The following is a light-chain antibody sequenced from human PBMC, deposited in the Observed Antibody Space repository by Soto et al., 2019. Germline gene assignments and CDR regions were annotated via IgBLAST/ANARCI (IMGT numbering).Light chain of an antibody. CDR3: LSKTSSISYV. Sequence: QSALTQPASVSVSPGQSITISCTGTTSDVGGYTYVSWYQQHPGKVPKLLIHEVSNRPSGVANRFSGSKSGNTASLTISGLQAEDEADYYCLSKTSSISYVVGTGTKLTVL. CDR1: TSDVGGYTY. V-gene: IGLV2-14*01. J-gene: IGLJ1*01. CDR2: EVS.